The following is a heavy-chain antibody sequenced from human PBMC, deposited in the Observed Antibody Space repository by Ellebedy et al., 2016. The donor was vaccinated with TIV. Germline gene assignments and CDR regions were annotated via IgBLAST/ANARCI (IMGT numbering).Heavy chain of an antibody. D-gene: IGHD2-8*01. CDR1: GFSSGFSFSRYA. CDR3: ARSRGVSY. V-gene: IGHV3-23*01. Sequence: GESLKISCAASGFSSGFSFSRYAMGWVRQAPGKGLEWVSGISGSGGSTYYADSVKGRFTISRDNSKNSLYLQMNSLRAEDTAVYFCARSRGVSYWGQGTLVTVSS. J-gene: IGHJ4*02. CDR2: ISGSGGST.